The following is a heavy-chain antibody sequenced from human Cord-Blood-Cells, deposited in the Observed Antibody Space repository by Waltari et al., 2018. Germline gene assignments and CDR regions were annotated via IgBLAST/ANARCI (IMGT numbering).Heavy chain of an antibody. V-gene: IGHV2-70*04. CDR2: IDWDDDK. J-gene: IGHJ4*02. D-gene: IGHD6-6*01. Sequence: QVTLKESGPALVKPTQTLTLTCTFSGCSLSTSGMRVSWIRQPPGKALEWLARIDWDDDKFYSTSLKTRLTISKDTSKNQVVLTMTNMDPVDTATYYCARMDSSSSFDYWGQGTLVTVSS. CDR3: ARMDSSSSFDY. CDR1: GCSLSTSGMR.